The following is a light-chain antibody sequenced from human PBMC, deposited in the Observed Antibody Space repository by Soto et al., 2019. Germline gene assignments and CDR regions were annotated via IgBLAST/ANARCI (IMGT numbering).Light chain of an antibody. V-gene: IGLV2-14*03. CDR2: DVS. CDR1: SSDVGSSNL. CDR3: SSYTTAATYV. Sequence: QSVLTQPASVSGSPGQSITISCTGSSSDVGSSNLGSWYQQHHPGEAPKLIIYDVSHRPAGVSNRFSGSKSGNTASLTISGLQTEDEADYYCSSYTTAATYVFGTGTKLTVL. J-gene: IGLJ1*01.